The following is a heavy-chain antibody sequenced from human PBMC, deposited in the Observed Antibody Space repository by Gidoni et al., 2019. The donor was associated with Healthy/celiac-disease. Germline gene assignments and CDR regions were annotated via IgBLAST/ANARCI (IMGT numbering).Heavy chain of an antibody. CDR1: GGSISSCGDS. CDR3: ARRSGYDFWSGYYYYYMDV. Sequence: QVQLQESGPGLVKPSQTLSLTCTVSGGSISSCGDSWSWIRQHTVKGLAWIGYIYYSGSTYYNPSLKSRVTISVDTSKNQFSLKLSSVTAADTAVYDCARRSGYDFWSGYYYYYMDVWGKGTTVTVSS. CDR2: IYYSGST. V-gene: IGHV4-31*03. D-gene: IGHD3-3*01. J-gene: IGHJ6*03.